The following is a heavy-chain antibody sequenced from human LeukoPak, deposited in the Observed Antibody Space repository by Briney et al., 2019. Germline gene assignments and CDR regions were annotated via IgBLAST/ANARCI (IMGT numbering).Heavy chain of an antibody. V-gene: IGHV3-30*18. J-gene: IGHJ6*02. CDR2: ISYDGSNK. Sequence: GRSLRLSCAASGFTFSSYGMHWVRQAPGKGLEWVAGISYDGSNKYYADSVKGRFTISRDNSKNTLYLQMNSLRAEDTAVYYCAKDLDYYVWGAGYYGVDVWGQGTTVTVSS. D-gene: IGHD3-16*01. CDR1: GFTFSSYG. CDR3: AKDLDYYVWGAGYYGVDV.